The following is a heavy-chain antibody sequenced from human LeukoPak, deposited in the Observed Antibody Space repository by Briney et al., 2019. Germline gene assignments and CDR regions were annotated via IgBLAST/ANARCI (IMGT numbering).Heavy chain of an antibody. CDR2: IIPIFGTA. D-gene: IGHD2-2*01. CDR3: ARLVGYCSSTSCLDFGY. J-gene: IGHJ4*02. CDR1: GGTFSSYA. Sequence: SVKVSCKASGGTFSSYAISWVRQAPGQGLEWMGGIIPIFGTANYAQKFQGRVTITTDESTSTAYMELSSLRSEDTAVYYCARLVGYCSSTSCLDFGYWGQGTLVTVSS. V-gene: IGHV1-69*05.